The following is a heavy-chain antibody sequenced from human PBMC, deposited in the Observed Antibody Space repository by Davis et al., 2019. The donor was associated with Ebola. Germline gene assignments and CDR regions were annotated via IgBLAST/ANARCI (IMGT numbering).Heavy chain of an antibody. CDR2: IYYDGTT. J-gene: IGHJ5*02. CDR1: GGSISDHY. CDR3: ARRVPMGNWFDP. Sequence: MPGGSLRLSCTVSGGSISDHYWCWIRQPPGKALEWIGYIYYDGTTNYNPSLKSRVTISLDPSKSQLSLKLSSVTAADTAVYYCARRVPMGNWFDPWGQGTLVTVSS. D-gene: IGHD3-10*01. V-gene: IGHV4-59*08.